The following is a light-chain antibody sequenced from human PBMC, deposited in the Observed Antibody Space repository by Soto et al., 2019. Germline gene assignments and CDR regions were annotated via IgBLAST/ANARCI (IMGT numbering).Light chain of an antibody. CDR1: SSDVGGYNY. V-gene: IGLV2-14*01. Sequence: QSALTQPASVSASPGQSITISCTGTSSDVGGYNYVCWYQQHPGKAPKLVISDVSNRPSGVSDRFSGSKSGNTASLSISGLQAEDEAEYYCSSYTSSSSYVFGTGTKVTVL. CDR3: SSYTSSSSYV. CDR2: DVS. J-gene: IGLJ1*01.